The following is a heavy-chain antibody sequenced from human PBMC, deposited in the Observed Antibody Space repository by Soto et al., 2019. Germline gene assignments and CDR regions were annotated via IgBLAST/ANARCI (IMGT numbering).Heavy chain of an antibody. CDR1: GVSISSGGYS. J-gene: IGHJ5*02. Sequence: QVQLQESGPGLVKPSQTLSLTSTVSGVSISSGGYSWTWIRQFPGKGLEWIGYIYHSGSTQYNPSVRSRVTMSVDTSKNQFSLNMTSVSAADTAMYFCERYKYSSAAWGQGTLVIVSS. CDR2: IYHSGST. D-gene: IGHD6-25*01. CDR3: ERYKYSSAA. V-gene: IGHV4-31*03.